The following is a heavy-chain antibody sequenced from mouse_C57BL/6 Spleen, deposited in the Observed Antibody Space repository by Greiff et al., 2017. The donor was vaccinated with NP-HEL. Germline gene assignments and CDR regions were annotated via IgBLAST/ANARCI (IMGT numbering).Heavy chain of an antibody. CDR2: IHPNSGST. D-gene: IGHD1-1*01. J-gene: IGHJ3*01. CDR3: ARIYYGSSPAWFAY. CDR1: GYTFTSYW. V-gene: IGHV1-64*01. Sequence: QVQLQQSGAELVKPGASVKLSCKASGYTFTSYWMHWVKQRPGQGLEWIGMIHPNSGSTNYNEKFKSKATLTVDKSSSTAYMQLSSLTSEDSAVYYCARIYYGSSPAWFAYWGQGTLVTVSA.